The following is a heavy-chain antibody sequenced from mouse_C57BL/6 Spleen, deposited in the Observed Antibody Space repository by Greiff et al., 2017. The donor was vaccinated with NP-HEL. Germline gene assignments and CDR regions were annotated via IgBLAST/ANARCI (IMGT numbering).Heavy chain of an antibody. CDR2: IWRGGST. CDR3: AKKGLRRYAMDY. J-gene: IGHJ4*01. CDR1: GFSLTSYG. D-gene: IGHD2-4*01. V-gene: IGHV2-5*01. Sequence: VMLVESGPGLVQPSQSLSITCTVSGFSLTSYGVHWVRQSPGKGLEWLGVIWRGGSTDYNAAFMSRLSITNDNSKSQVFFKMNSLQADDTAIYYCAKKGLRRYAMDYWGQGTSVTVSS.